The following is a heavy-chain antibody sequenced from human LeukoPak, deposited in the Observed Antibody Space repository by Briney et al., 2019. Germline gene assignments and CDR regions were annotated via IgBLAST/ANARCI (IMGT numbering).Heavy chain of an antibody. D-gene: IGHD3-16*02. CDR2: LNQEGSDR. CDR1: GFIFSSYW. CDR3: ARIIGAFGTYRYDS. J-gene: IGHJ4*02. V-gene: IGHV3-7*01. Sequence: GGSLRLSCEVSGFIFSSYWMSWVRQAPGRGLGWVGNLNQEGSDRNHGDSVNGRFTISRDNAENSLYLQMNSLRAEDTAVYYCARIIGAFGTYRYDSWGQGTLVSVSS.